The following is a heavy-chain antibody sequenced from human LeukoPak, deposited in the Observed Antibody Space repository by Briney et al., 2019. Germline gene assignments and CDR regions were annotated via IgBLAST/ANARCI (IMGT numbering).Heavy chain of an antibody. Sequence: SETLSLTCTVSGGSISSSSYYWGWIRQPPGKGLEWIGSIYYSGSTYYNPSLKSRVTISVDTSKNQFSLKLSSVTAADTAVYYCARRFQGLGRFWYFDLWGRGTLVTVSS. J-gene: IGHJ2*01. CDR2: IYYSGST. CDR3: ARRFQGLGRFWYFDL. D-gene: IGHD3-3*01. V-gene: IGHV4-39*01. CDR1: GGSISSSSYY.